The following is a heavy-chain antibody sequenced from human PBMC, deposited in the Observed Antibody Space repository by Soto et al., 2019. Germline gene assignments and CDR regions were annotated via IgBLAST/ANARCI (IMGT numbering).Heavy chain of an antibody. J-gene: IGHJ4*02. CDR2: ISYDGSNK. D-gene: IGHD6-13*01. Sequence: GGSLRLSCAASGFTFSSYAMHWVRQAPGKGLEWVAVISYDGSNKYYADSVKGRFTISRDNSKNTLYLQMNSLRAEDTAVYYCAKQRRGSYSSSWYFDYWGQAT. CDR1: GFTFSSYA. V-gene: IGHV3-30*18. CDR3: AKQRRGSYSSSWYFDY.